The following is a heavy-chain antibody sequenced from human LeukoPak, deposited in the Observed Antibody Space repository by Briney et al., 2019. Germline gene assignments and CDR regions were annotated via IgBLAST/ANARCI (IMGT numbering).Heavy chain of an antibody. D-gene: IGHD5-12*01. V-gene: IGHV1-18*01. J-gene: IGHJ4*02. CDR1: GYTFTSYG. CDR2: ISAYNGNT. Sequence: ASVKVSCKASGYTFTSYGISWVRQAPGQGLEGMGWISAYNGNTNYAQKLQGRVTMTTDTSTSTAYMELRSLRSDDTAVYYCARDRGMVVATMVELDYWGQGTLVTVSS. CDR3: ARDRGMVVATMVELDY.